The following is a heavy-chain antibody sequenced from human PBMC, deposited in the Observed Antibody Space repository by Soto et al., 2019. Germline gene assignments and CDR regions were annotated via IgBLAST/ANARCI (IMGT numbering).Heavy chain of an antibody. Sequence: QITLKEAGPTLVKPTQTLTLTCTFSGFSLTTRGVGVGWIRQPPGKALEWLALIYWDYDKRYSPSLKSRLTITKDTSRNQVVHTLTNMDPVDTATYYCAHVPGSGQLLYSYYYYMDVWGKGATVAVS. D-gene: IGHD3-10*01. CDR1: GFSLTTRGVG. J-gene: IGHJ6*03. CDR3: AHVPGSGQLLYSYYYYMDV. V-gene: IGHV2-5*02. CDR2: IYWDYDK.